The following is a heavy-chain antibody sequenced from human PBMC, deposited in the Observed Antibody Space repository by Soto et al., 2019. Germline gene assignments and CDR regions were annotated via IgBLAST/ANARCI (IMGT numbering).Heavy chain of an antibody. J-gene: IGHJ6*02. D-gene: IGHD5-12*01. CDR1: GGSISSGDYY. CDR3: AGDKIVATKIGDYYYGMDV. V-gene: IGHV4-30-4*01. CDR2: IYYSGST. Sequence: TVSGGSISSGDYYWSWIRQPPGKGLEWIGYIYYSGSTYYNPSLKSRVTISVDTSKNQFSLKLSSVTAADTAVYYCAGDKIVATKIGDYYYGMDVWGQGTTVTVSS.